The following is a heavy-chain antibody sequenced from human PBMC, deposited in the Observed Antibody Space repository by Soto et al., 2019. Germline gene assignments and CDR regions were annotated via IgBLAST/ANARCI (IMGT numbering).Heavy chain of an antibody. CDR1: GFTFSSYG. J-gene: IGHJ2*01. Sequence: QVQLVESGGGVVQPGRSLRLSCAASGFTFSSYGMHWVRQAPGKGLEWVAVISYDGSNKYYADSVKGRFTISRDNSKNTLYLQMNSLRAEDTAVYYCAKERMETFTTLDWYFDLWGRGTLVTVS. CDR2: ISYDGSNK. CDR3: AKERMETFTTLDWYFDL. D-gene: IGHD3-10*02. V-gene: IGHV3-30*18.